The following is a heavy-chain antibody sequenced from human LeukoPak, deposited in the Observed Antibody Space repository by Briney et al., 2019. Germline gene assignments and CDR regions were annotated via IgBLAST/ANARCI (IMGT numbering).Heavy chain of an antibody. D-gene: IGHD3-22*01. J-gene: IGHJ3*02. Sequence: PGGSLRLSCAASGFTFDDYGMSWVRQAPGKGLEWVSGINWNGGSTGYADSVKGRFTISRDNAKNSLYLQMNSLRAEDTAVYYCARDRELGYYYDSSGYQKLDAFDIWGQGTMVTVSS. CDR2: INWNGGST. CDR3: ARDRELGYYYDSSGYQKLDAFDI. CDR1: GFTFDDYG. V-gene: IGHV3-20*04.